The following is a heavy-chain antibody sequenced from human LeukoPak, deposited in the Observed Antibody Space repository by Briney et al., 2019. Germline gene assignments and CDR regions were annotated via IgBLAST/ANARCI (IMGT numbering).Heavy chain of an antibody. CDR1: GGSFSGYY. D-gene: IGHD5-18*01. CDR2: INHSGST. CDR3: ARGRIQLSGQDY. V-gene: IGHV4-34*01. Sequence: SETLSLTCAVYGGSFSGYYWSLIRQPPGKGLEWIGEINHSGSTNYNPSLKSRVTISVDTSKNQFSLKLSSVTAADTAVYYCARGRIQLSGQDYWGQGTLVTVSS. J-gene: IGHJ4*02.